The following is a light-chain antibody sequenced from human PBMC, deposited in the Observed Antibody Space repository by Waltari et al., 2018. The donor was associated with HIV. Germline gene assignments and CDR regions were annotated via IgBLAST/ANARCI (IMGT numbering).Light chain of an antibody. CDR3: SSFTTSSTLI. CDR2: EVS. J-gene: IGLJ2*01. V-gene: IGLV2-18*02. CDR1: SSDVVTYNR. Sequence: QSALTQPPSVSGSPGQSVTISYTVTSSDVVTYNRVSWYQQPPGTAPKVVIYEVSNRPSGVPDRFSGSKSGNTASLTISGLQAEDEADYYCSSFTTSSTLIFGGGTRLTVL.